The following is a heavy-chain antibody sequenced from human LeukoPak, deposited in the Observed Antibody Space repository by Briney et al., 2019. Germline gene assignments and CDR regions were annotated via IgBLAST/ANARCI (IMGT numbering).Heavy chain of an antibody. J-gene: IGHJ4*02. CDR3: AIIPPYYYDSSGCWSFDY. D-gene: IGHD3-22*01. CDR1: GYTFTSYG. V-gene: IGHV1-18*01. CDR2: ISAYNGNT. Sequence: ASVKVSCKASGYTFTSYGISWVRQAPGQGLEWMGWISAYNGNTNYAQKLQGRVTMTTDTSTSTAYMELRSLRSDDTAVYYCAIIPPYYYDSSGCWSFDYWGQGTLVTVSS.